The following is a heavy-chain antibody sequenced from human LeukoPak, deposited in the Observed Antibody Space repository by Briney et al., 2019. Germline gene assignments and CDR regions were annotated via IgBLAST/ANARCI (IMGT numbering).Heavy chain of an antibody. V-gene: IGHV4-59*01. CDR2: IYYSGST. D-gene: IGHD3-10*01. CDR1: GGSISSYY. Sequence: KPSETLSLTCTVSGGSISSYYWSWIRQPPGKGLEWIGYIYYSGSTNYNPSLKSRVTISVDTSKNQFSLKLSSVTAADTAVYYCAREGITMVRGGSWFDPWGQGTLVTVSS. CDR3: AREGITMVRGGSWFDP. J-gene: IGHJ5*02.